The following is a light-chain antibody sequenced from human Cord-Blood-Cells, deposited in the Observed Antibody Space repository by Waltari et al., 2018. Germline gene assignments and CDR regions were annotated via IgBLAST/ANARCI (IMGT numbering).Light chain of an antibody. CDR3: CSYAGSYVV. Sequence: QSALTQPRSVSGSPGQSVTISCTGTSSDVGGYNYVSWYQQHPGKAPKLMIYDVSKLHSGVPDLFSGSKSGNTASLTISGLQAEDEADYYCCSYAGSYVVFGGGTKLTVL. J-gene: IGLJ2*01. V-gene: IGLV2-11*01. CDR1: SSDVGGYNY. CDR2: DVS.